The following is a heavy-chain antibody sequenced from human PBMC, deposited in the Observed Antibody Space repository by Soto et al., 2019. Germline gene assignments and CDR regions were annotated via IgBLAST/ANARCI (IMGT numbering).Heavy chain of an antibody. CDR2: IYHTGTT. V-gene: IGHV4-30-2*01. D-gene: IGHD3-22*01. CDR1: GGSINSGDYS. CDR3: VRGINYYDSSGDSWFDP. Sequence: QLQLQESGSGLVKPSQTLSLTCTVSGGSINSGDYSWTWIRQPPGKGLEWIGYIYHTGTTYYNMSLKSRVTKSVDRSKNQFSLKLSSVTAADTAVYYCVRGINYYDSSGDSWFDPWGQGTLVTVSS. J-gene: IGHJ5*02.